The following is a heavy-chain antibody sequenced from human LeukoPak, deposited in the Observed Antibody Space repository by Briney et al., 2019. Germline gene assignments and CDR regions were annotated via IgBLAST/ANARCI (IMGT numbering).Heavy chain of an antibody. CDR2: ISAYNGNT. CDR1: GYTFTSYG. Sequence: ASVKVSCKASGYTFTSYGISWVRQAPGQGPEWMGWISAYNGNTNYAQKLQGRVTMTTDTSTSTAYMELRSLRSDDTAVYYCARAANWGSSRYAFDIWGQGTMVTVSS. J-gene: IGHJ3*02. D-gene: IGHD7-27*01. CDR3: ARAANWGSSRYAFDI. V-gene: IGHV1-18*01.